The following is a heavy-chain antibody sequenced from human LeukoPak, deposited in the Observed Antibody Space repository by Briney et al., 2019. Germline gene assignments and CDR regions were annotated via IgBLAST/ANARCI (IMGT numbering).Heavy chain of an antibody. V-gene: IGHV3-23*01. D-gene: IGHD2-2*01. CDR1: GFTFSSYA. CDR2: ISGSGGST. Sequence: PGGSLRLSCAASGFTFSSYAMSWVRQAPGKGLEWVSAISGSGGSTYYADSVKGRFTISRDNSKNTLYLQMNSLRAEDTAVYYCAKGSSDLYYYYYMDVWGKGTTVTVSS. J-gene: IGHJ6*03. CDR3: AKGSSDLYYYYYMDV.